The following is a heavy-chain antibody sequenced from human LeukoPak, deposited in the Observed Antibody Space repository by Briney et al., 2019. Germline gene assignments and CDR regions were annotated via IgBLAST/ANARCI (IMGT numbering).Heavy chain of an antibody. V-gene: IGHV4-39*07. CDR2: IYYGGST. D-gene: IGHD3-22*01. CDR3: ARDEYYYDSRGYSYYFDY. J-gene: IGHJ4*02. Sequence: PSETLSLTCTVSGGSISSSSYYWGWIRQPPGKGLEWIGSIYYGGSTYYNPSLKSPVTISVHTSKNQFSLKLSSVTAADTAVYYCARDEYYYDSRGYSYYFDYWGQGTLVTVSS. CDR1: GGSISSSSYY.